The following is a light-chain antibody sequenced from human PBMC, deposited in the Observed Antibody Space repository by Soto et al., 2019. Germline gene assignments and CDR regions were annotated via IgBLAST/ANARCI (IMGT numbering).Light chain of an antibody. J-gene: IGKJ2*01. CDR1: QSVSSN. CDR2: GAS. V-gene: IGKV3-15*01. CDR3: QQYGSSPAT. Sequence: EIVMTQSPATLSVSPGERATLSCRACQSVSSNLAWYQQKPGQAPRLLIYGASTRATGIPARFSGSGSGTEFTLTISSLQSEDFAVYYCQQYGSSPATFGQGTKLEIK.